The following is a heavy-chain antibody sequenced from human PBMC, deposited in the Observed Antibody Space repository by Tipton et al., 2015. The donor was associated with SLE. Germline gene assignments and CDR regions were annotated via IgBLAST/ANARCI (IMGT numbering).Heavy chain of an antibody. CDR3: AREMGGMGH. V-gene: IGHV4-59*11. Sequence: TLSLTCTVSGGSISSHYWSWIRQPPGKGLEWIGYIYYSGSTNYNPSLKSRVTISVDTSKNQFSLKLSSVTAADTAVYYCAREMGGMGHWGQGTLVTVSS. D-gene: IGHD3-16*01. CDR1: GGSISSHY. J-gene: IGHJ1*01. CDR2: IYYSGST.